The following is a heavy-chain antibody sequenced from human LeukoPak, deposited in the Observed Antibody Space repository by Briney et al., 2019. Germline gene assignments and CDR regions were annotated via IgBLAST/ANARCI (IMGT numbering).Heavy chain of an antibody. CDR3: TRFEQLSDRDY. CDR2: IRSKAYGGTT. D-gene: IGHD6-6*01. CDR1: AFTPGDYA. J-gene: IGHJ4*02. Sequence: SLRPSCTVSAFTPGDYAISCVRQPPEKGLEWVCFIRSKAYGGTTEYAASVKGRFTISRDDSKSIAYLQMNSLKTEDTAVYYCTRFEQLSDRDYWGQGTLVTVSS. V-gene: IGHV3-49*04.